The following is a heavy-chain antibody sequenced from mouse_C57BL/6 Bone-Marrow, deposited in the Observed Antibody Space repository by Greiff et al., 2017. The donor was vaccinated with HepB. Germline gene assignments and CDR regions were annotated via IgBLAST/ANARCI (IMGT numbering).Heavy chain of an antibody. J-gene: IGHJ2*01. CDR1: GYTFTSYW. CDR3: ARKDGPLFTLYFDY. CDR2: IYPGSGST. V-gene: IGHV1-55*01. Sequence: QVHVKQPGAELVKPGASVKMSCKASGYTFTSYWITWVKQRPGQGLEWIGDIYPGSGSTNYNEKFKSKATLTVDTSSSTAYMQLSSLTSEDSAVYYCARKDGPLFTLYFDYWGQGTTLTVSS. D-gene: IGHD1-1*01.